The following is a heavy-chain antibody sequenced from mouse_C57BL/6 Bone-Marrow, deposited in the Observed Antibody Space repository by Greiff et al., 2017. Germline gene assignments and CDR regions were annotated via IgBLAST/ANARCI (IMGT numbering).Heavy chain of an antibody. V-gene: IGHV1-5*01. CDR1: GYTFTSYW. CDR3: TRFLYYYGSSYGFAY. J-gene: IGHJ3*01. Sequence: EVKLVESGTVLARPGASVKMSCKTSGYTFTSYWMHWVKQRPGQGLEWIGAIYPGNSDTSYNQKFKGKAKLTAVTSASTAYMELSSLTNEDSAVYYCTRFLYYYGSSYGFAYWGQGTLVTVSA. CDR2: IYPGNSDT. D-gene: IGHD1-1*01.